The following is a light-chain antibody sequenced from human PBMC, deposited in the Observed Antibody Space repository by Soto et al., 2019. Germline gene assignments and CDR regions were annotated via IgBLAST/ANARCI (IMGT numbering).Light chain of an antibody. J-gene: IGLJ2*01. V-gene: IGLV1-51*01. CDR3: GTWDSSLSAVL. CDR2: DNN. Sequence: QSLLTQPPSVSAAPGQKVTISCSGSSSNIGNNYVSWYQHLPGTAPKLLIYDNNKRPSGIPDRFSGSKSGTSATLGITGLQTGDEADYYCGTWDSSLSAVLFGGGTKLTVL. CDR1: SSNIGNNY.